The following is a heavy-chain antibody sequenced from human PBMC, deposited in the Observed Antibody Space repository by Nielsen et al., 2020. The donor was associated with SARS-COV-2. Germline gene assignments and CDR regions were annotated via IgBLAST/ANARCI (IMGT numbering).Heavy chain of an antibody. CDR3: ARGPFNVDTAMVEDY. Sequence: SVKVSCKASGYTFTSYAISWVRQAPGQGLEWMGGIIPIFGTANYAQKFQGRVTITADESTSTAYMELSSLRSEDTAVYYCARGPFNVDTAMVEDYWGQGTLVTVSS. V-gene: IGHV1-69*13. CDR1: GYTFTSYA. CDR2: IIPIFGTA. J-gene: IGHJ4*02. D-gene: IGHD5-18*01.